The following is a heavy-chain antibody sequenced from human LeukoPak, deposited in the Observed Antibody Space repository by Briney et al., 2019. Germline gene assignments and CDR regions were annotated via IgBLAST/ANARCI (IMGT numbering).Heavy chain of an antibody. D-gene: IGHD2-2*02. CDR1: GGSISSSSYY. CDR3: ARVYCSSTSCYKIDY. V-gene: IGHV4-39*07. CDR2: IYYSGST. J-gene: IGHJ4*02. Sequence: SETLSLTCTVSGGSISSSSYYWGWIRQPPGKGLEWIGSIYYSGSTYYNPSLKSRDTISVDTSKNQFSLKLSSVTAADTAVYYCARVYCSSTSCYKIDYWGQGTLVTVSS.